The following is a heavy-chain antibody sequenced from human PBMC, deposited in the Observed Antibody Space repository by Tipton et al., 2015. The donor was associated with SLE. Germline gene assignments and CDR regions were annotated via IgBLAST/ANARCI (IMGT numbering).Heavy chain of an antibody. CDR1: GGSFSGYY. CDR3: RLITITSLFDY. CDR2: INHSGST. J-gene: IGHJ4*02. Sequence: TLSLTCAVYGGSFSGYYWSWIRQPPGEGLEWIGEINHSGSTNYNPSLKSRVTISVDTSKNQFSLKLSSVTAADTAVYYCRLITITSLFDYWGQGTLVTVSS. V-gene: IGHV4-34*03. D-gene: IGHD3-16*01.